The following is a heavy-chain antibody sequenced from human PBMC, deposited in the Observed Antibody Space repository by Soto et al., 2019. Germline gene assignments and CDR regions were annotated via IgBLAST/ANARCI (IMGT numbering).Heavy chain of an antibody. D-gene: IGHD3-3*01. CDR3: ASCERFPRVGVDYYALDV. CDR1: GFTINRKD. J-gene: IGHJ6*02. CDR2: MSFDGNHQ. V-gene: IGHV3-30*03. Sequence: GGSLRLSCAAPGFTINRKDMYWVRQAPGKGLEWVAVMSFDGNHQHYADSVKGRFTISRDNSKNTLSLEMNSLRRDDTAVYYCASCERFPRVGVDYYALDVWGQGTTVTGSS.